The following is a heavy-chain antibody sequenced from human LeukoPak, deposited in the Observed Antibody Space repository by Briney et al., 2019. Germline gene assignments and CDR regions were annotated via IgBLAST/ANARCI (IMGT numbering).Heavy chain of an antibody. V-gene: IGHV4-59*01. CDR1: GGSIGSYY. D-gene: IGHD6-6*01. Sequence: PSETLSLTWTVSGGSIGSYYCSWIRQPPGKGLEWIGYIYYSGSTNYNPSLKSRVTISVDTSKNQFSLKLSSVTAADTAVYYCARDLGSWAWGSSSGFDYWGQGTLVTVSS. CDR3: ARDLGSWAWGSSSGFDY. CDR2: IYYSGST. J-gene: IGHJ4*02.